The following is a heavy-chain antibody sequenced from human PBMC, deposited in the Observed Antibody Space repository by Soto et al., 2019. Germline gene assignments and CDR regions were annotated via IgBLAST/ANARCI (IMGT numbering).Heavy chain of an antibody. V-gene: IGHV3-30*18. CDR2: VASDGSVT. Sequence: QVQLVESGGGVVQPGRSLRLSCAASGFTFSSYGMHWVRQAPGKGLEWVAVVASDGSVTYYGDSVKGRFTISRDNSKNTLYLQTDSLSSEDTAVYYCVKSRGTTKERGLDYWGQGTLVTVSS. D-gene: IGHD3-16*01. CDR3: VKSRGTTKERGLDY. CDR1: GFTFSSYG. J-gene: IGHJ4*02.